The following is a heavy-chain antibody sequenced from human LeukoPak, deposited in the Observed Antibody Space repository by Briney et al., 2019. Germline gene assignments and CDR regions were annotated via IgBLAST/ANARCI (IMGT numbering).Heavy chain of an antibody. J-gene: IGHJ3*02. Sequence: SETLSLTCTVSGDSISSYYWSWIRQPPGKGLEWIGYIYYSGSTNYNPSLKSRVTISVDTSKNQFSLKLSSVTAADTAVYYCARLKYSSGDSDIWGQGTMVTVSS. CDR3: ARLKYSSGDSDI. CDR2: IYYSGST. D-gene: IGHD2-21*01. CDR1: GDSISSYY. V-gene: IGHV4-59*01.